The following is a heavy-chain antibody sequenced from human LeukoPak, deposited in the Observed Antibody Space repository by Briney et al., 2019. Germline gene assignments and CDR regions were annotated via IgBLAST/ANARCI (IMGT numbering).Heavy chain of an antibody. CDR3: ASDYSNYVYHY. J-gene: IGHJ4*02. CDR2: INTDGSSR. V-gene: IGHV3-74*01. Sequence: QAGGSLRLSCAASGFTFSSYWMHWVRQAPGKGLVWGSRINTDGSSRIYADSVKGRFTISRDNAKNTLYLQMNSLRAEDTAVYYCASDYSNYVYHYWGQGTLVTVSS. CDR1: GFTFSSYW. D-gene: IGHD4-11*01.